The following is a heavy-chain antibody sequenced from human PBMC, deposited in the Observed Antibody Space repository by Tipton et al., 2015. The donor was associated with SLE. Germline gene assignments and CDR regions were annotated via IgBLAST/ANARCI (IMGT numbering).Heavy chain of an antibody. CDR3: ARGPYYYDSSGSAFDI. CDR2: INHSGST. CDR1: GGSFSGYY. D-gene: IGHD3-22*01. J-gene: IGHJ3*02. V-gene: IGHV4-34*01. Sequence: TLSLTCAVYGGSFSGYYWSWIRQPPGKGLEWIGEINHSGSTNYNPSLKSRVTISVDTSKNQFSLKLSSVTAADTAVYYCARGPYYYDSSGSAFDIWGQGIMVTVSS.